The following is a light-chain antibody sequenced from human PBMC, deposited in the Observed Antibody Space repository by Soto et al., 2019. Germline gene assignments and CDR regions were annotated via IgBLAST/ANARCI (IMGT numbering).Light chain of an antibody. V-gene: IGKV3-15*01. CDR1: QDVTNS. J-gene: IGKJ5*01. CDR2: DAS. CDR3: QQYNKWPPIT. Sequence: EILMTQSPATLSLSPGEGVTLSCRAAQDVTNSVAWYQQKSGQAPRLLIYDASARASGVSARFSGSGSGTDFTLTISGLQAEDFAVYYCQQYNKWPPITFGQGTRLEIK.